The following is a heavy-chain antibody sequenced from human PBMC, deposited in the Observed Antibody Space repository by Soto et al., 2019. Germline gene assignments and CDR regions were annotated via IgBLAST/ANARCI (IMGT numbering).Heavy chain of an antibody. J-gene: IGHJ6*02. CDR2: IPQDGVDG. D-gene: IGHD2-21*02. V-gene: IGHV3-7*03. Sequence: GSLRLSCEVSGFTFSMYSMSWVRQSPGKGLEWVAKIPQDGVDGHYADSVKGRFIISRDNGKNSLHLQLNNLRAEDTAVYYCARDHLILPAHDFFYGSDVWGRGATVTVSS. CDR3: ARDHLILPAHDFFYGSDV. CDR1: GFTFSMYS.